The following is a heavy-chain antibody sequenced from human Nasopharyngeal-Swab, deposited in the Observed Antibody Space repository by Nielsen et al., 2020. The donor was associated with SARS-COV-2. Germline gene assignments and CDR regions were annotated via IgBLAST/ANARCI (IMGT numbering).Heavy chain of an antibody. J-gene: IGHJ5*02. CDR3: ARPLSRDSTWTTEANWFDP. CDR1: GFTFSNAW. Sequence: GESLKISCAGSGFTFSNAWMSWVRQAPGKGLEWVSTIDAGGGNTWYADSVKGRFTISRDNSENTVYLQMNSLRAEDTALYHCARPLSRDSTWTTEANWFDPWGQGTLVTVSS. D-gene: IGHD6-13*01. V-gene: IGHV3-23*01. CDR2: IDAGGGNT.